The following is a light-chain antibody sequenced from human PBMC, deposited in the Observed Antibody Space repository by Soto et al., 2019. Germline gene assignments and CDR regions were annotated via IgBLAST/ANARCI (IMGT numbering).Light chain of an antibody. Sequence: DIQMTQSPSSLSASVGDRVTITCRASQSISSYLNWYQQKPGKAPKLLIYAASSLQSGVPSMFSGSGSGTDFTFSISSLQPELFATYYCQQSYSTPLTFGQCTKVEI. CDR2: AAS. CDR1: QSISSY. J-gene: IGKJ1*01. V-gene: IGKV1-39*01. CDR3: QQSYSTPLT.